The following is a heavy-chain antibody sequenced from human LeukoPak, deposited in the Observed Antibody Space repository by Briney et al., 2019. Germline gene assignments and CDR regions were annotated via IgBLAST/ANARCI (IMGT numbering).Heavy chain of an antibody. CDR3: ARGLAAAAPDAFDI. V-gene: IGHV1-69*13. CDR2: IIPIFGTA. J-gene: IGHJ3*02. D-gene: IGHD6-13*01. CDR1: GGTFSSYA. Sequence: PSVKVSCKASGGTFSSYAISWVRQAPGQGLAWMGGIIPIFGTANYAQKFQGRVTITADESTSTAYMELSSLRSEDTAVYYCARGLAAAAPDAFDIWGQGTMVTVSS.